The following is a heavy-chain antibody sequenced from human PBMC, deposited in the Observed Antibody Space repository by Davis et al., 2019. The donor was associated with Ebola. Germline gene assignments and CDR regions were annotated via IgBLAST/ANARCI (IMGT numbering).Heavy chain of an antibody. V-gene: IGHV4-4*07. CDR3: ARDVGWERLRGDFDY. Sequence: MPGGSLRLSCTVSGGSISRYYWNWIRQPAGKGLEWIGRIYDNENINYNPSLMSRVTLSVDMAKNQISLKLSSVTAADTAVYYCARDVGWERLRGDFDYWGQGTLVTVSS. CDR1: GGSISRYY. D-gene: IGHD1-26*01. CDR2: IYDNENI. J-gene: IGHJ4*02.